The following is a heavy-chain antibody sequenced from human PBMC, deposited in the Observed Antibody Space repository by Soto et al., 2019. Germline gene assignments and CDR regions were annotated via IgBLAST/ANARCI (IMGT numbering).Heavy chain of an antibody. J-gene: IGHJ4*02. CDR3: ARHGLTAYMVYYFDF. CDR1: GGSISGYY. Sequence: SETLSLTCTVSGGSISGYYWAWVRQPPERGLEWIASIYYTGSTYHNPSLKSRITISVDTSKDQFSLNLTSVTAADTAVYYCARHGLTAYMVYYFDFWGQGTLVTVSS. D-gene: IGHD3-16*01. V-gene: IGHV4-59*05. CDR2: IYYTGST.